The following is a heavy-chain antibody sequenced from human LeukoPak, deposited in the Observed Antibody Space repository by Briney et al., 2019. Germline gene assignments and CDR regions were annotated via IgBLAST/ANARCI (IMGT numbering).Heavy chain of an antibody. J-gene: IGHJ4*02. CDR3: AKARGYYDSSGYYFDY. Sequence: PGGSLRLSCAASGFTFSSYAMGWVRQAPGKGLEWVSALSGSGGSTYYADSVKGRFTISRDNSKNTLYLQMNSLRAEDTAVYYCAKARGYYDSSGYYFDYWGQGTLVTVSS. CDR1: GFTFSSYA. D-gene: IGHD3-22*01. CDR2: LSGSGGST. V-gene: IGHV3-23*01.